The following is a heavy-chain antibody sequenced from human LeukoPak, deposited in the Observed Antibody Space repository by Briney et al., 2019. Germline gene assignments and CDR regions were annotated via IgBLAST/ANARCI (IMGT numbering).Heavy chain of an antibody. CDR2: ISAYNGNT. CDR1: GYTFTSYG. CDR3: ARVQCSSTSCYRVDWFYFDY. V-gene: IGHV1-18*01. J-gene: IGHJ4*02. Sequence: ASVKVSCKASGYTFTSYGISWVRQAPGQGLEWMGWISAYNGNTNYAQRLQGRVTMTTDTSTSTAYMELRSLRSDDTAVYYCARVQCSSTSCYRVDWFYFDYWGQGTLVTVSS. D-gene: IGHD2-2*01.